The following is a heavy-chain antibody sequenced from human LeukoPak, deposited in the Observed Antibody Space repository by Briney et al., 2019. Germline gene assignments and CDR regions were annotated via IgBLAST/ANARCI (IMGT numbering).Heavy chain of an antibody. J-gene: IGHJ6*02. Sequence: GGSLRLSCAASGFTFSDYYMSWIRQAPGKGLEWVSYISSSGSTIYYADSVKGRFTISRDNSKNTLYLQMNSLRAEDTAVYYCARDLVPYYYDSSFEEVYGMDVWGQGTTVTVSS. CDR2: ISSSGSTI. CDR1: GFTFSDYY. V-gene: IGHV3-11*04. CDR3: ARDLVPYYYDSSFEEVYGMDV. D-gene: IGHD3-22*01.